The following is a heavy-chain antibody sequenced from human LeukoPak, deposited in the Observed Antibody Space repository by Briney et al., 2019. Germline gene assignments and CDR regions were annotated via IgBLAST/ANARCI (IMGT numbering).Heavy chain of an antibody. V-gene: IGHV4-39*01. CDR1: GGSVRSSSHY. Sequence: ETLSLTCTVXGGSVRSSSHYWGWIRQPPGSGLEWIGSVYYTGSTYYNPSLKSRVTISIDTSANQFSLKLSSVTAADTAVYFCSRGSGSYSYFDFWGQGTLVAVSS. CDR3: SRGSGSYSYFDF. CDR2: VYYTGST. D-gene: IGHD3-22*01. J-gene: IGHJ4*02.